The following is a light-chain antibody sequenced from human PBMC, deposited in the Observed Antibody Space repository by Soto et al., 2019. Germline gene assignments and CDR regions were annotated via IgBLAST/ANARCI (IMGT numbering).Light chain of an antibody. CDR1: QSISGY. V-gene: IGKV1-39*01. CDR2: AAS. CDR3: QQSDSMPWT. Sequence: DIQMNQPPSSLSASVGDRVTITCRASQSISGYLNWYQKKSGQAPRLLMYAASSLQSGVPSRFSGSGSGTDFTLTISSLQPEDSATYYCQQSDSMPWTCGQGTKVEIK. J-gene: IGKJ1*01.